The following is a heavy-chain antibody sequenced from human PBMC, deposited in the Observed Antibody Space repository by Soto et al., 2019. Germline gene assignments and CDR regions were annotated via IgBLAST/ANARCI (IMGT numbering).Heavy chain of an antibody. CDR2: ISNDGTNK. CDR1: GFTFTTNG. Sequence: QVQLVESGGGVVQPGGSLRLSCAASGFTFTTNGMHWVRQAPGKGLEWVAVISNDGTNKFHADSVMGRFTISRDKFKNTLYLQMNSLRTEDTSVYYCFTAMAGYWGQGTLVTVSS. D-gene: IGHD5-18*01. V-gene: IGHV3-30*03. J-gene: IGHJ4*02. CDR3: FTAMAGY.